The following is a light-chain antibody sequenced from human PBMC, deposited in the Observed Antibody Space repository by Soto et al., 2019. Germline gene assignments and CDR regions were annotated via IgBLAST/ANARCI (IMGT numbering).Light chain of an antibody. CDR1: QSVLYSSNNKNY. J-gene: IGKJ2*01. V-gene: IGKV4-1*01. Sequence: DIVMTQSPDSLAVSLGERATINCKSSQSVLYSSNNKNYLAWYQQKPGQPPKLLIYWASTRESGVPDRFSGSGSGTDLTLTISSLQADDVAVYYCQQYYSTPMYTFGQGTKLEIK. CDR2: WAS. CDR3: QQYYSTPMYT.